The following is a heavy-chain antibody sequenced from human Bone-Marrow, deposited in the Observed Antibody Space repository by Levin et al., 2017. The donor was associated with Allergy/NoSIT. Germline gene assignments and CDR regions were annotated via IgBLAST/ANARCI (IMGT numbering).Heavy chain of an antibody. V-gene: IGHV3-30*18. D-gene: IGHD1-26*01. CDR1: GFIFSNYD. J-gene: IGHJ4*02. Sequence: GESLKISCAASGFIFSNYDIHWVRQTPGRGLEWVAMISYDGSERYYVDSVKGRFTISRDNSRNTVYLQMNSLGAEDTAMYYCAKDQVGGMSYSGDFDYWGQGTLVTVSS. CDR2: ISYDGSER. CDR3: AKDQVGGMSYSGDFDY.